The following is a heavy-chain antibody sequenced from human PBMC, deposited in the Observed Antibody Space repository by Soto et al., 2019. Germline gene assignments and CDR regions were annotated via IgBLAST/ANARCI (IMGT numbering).Heavy chain of an antibody. V-gene: IGHV3-23*01. CDR2: ISGSGGST. J-gene: IGHJ6*02. Sequence: EVQLLESGGGLVQPGGSLRLSCAASGFTFSSYAMSWVRQAPGKGLEWVSAISGSGGSTYYADSVKGRFTISRDNSKNPLYLQMNSLRAEDTAVYYCAKKDTVGYYYYGMDVWGQGTTVTVSS. CDR1: GFTFSSYA. CDR3: AKKDTVGYYYYGMDV. D-gene: IGHD4-4*01.